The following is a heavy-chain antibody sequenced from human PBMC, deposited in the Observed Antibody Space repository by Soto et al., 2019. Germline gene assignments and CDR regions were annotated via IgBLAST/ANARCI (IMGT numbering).Heavy chain of an antibody. J-gene: IGHJ5*02. CDR2: IYYSGST. Sequence: QLQLQESGPGLVKPSETLSLTCTVSGGSISSSSYYWGWIRQPPGKGLEWIGSIYYSGSTYYNPSLKSRVTISVDTSKNQFSLKLSSVTAADTAVYYCARHKGSTSYLNWFDPWGQGTLVTVSS. CDR3: ARHKGSTSYLNWFDP. V-gene: IGHV4-39*01. D-gene: IGHD2-2*01. CDR1: GGSISSSSYY.